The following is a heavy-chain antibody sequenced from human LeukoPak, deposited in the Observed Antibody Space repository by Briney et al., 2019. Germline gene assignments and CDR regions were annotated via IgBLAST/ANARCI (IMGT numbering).Heavy chain of an antibody. Sequence: SETLSLTCTFSGGSISSYYWSWIRQPPGKGLEWIGYIYYSGSTNYNPSLKSRVTISVDTSKNQFSLKLSSVTAADTAVYYCARDAHYYDSSGYYSAPHFDYRGQGTLVTVSS. CDR2: IYYSGST. D-gene: IGHD3-22*01. V-gene: IGHV4-59*01. J-gene: IGHJ4*02. CDR3: ARDAHYYDSSGYYSAPHFDY. CDR1: GGSISSYY.